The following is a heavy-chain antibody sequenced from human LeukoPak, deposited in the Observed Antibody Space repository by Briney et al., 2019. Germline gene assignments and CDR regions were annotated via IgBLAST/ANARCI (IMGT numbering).Heavy chain of an antibody. CDR3: ARGAYGGEEGMDV. CDR1: GFTFSSYA. Sequence: PGGSLRLSCAASGFTFSSYAMSWVRRAPGKGLEWVSVIYSGGSTYYADSVKGRFTISRDNSKNTLYLQMNSLRAEDTAVYYCARGAYGGEEGMDVWGQGTTVTVSS. CDR2: IYSGGST. V-gene: IGHV3-66*01. J-gene: IGHJ6*02. D-gene: IGHD4-23*01.